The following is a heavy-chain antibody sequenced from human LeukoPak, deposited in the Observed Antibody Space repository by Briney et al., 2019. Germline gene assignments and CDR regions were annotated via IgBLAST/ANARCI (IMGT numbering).Heavy chain of an antibody. CDR2: IYYTGGT. D-gene: IGHD3-22*01. CDR1: GGSISRGSYQ. V-gene: IGHV4-39*01. J-gene: IGHJ4*02. CDR3: ARHDNSGLDF. Sequence: SETLSLTCTVSGGSISRGSYQWAWIRQPPGRGLEWTGNIYYTGGTYYNPSLKSRVTISIDTSKNHFSLKLSSVTAADTAVYYCARHDNSGLDFWGQGTLVTVSS.